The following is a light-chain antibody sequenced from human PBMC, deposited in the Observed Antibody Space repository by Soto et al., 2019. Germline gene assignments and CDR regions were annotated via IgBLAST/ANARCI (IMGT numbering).Light chain of an antibody. CDR1: QSISSE. CDR3: QQGHNWPLT. CDR2: GAS. Sequence: EIAMTQSPATLSVSPGESATLSCRASQSISSELAWYQQKPGQPPRLLIYGASTRTTGVPARFTGSGSGSGVTLTIGGLQSEDFAVYYCQQGHNWPLTFGQGTRLEI. J-gene: IGKJ2*01. V-gene: IGKV3-15*01.